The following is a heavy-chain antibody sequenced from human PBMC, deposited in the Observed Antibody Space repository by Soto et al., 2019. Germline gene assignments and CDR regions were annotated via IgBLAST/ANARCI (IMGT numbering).Heavy chain of an antibody. V-gene: IGHV1-18*01. CDR3: SIVDNYLTPTPHYV. CDR2: ISPYSGNT. CDR1: GYIFVNYG. D-gene: IGHD5-12*01. J-gene: IGHJ6*02. Sequence: QVQLVQSGDEVRKPGSSVKVSCKASGYIFVNYGIAWVRQAPGQGLEWMGWISPYSGNTHYASKVQGRLTMTTDTPTSTAYMDPPSLTSDDPAVYYFSIVDNYLTPTPHYVWGQVTTFTVSS.